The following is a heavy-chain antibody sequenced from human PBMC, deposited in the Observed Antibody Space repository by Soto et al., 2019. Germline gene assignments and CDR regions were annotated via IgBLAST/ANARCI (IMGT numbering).Heavy chain of an antibody. CDR2: IYNNGRT. J-gene: IGHJ4*02. CDR3: ARARFCTSTSCYHYFDF. D-gene: IGHD2-2*01. CDR1: GGSISSSS. V-gene: IGHV4-59*01. Sequence: QVQLQESGPRLVKPSETLSLTCTVSGGSISSSSWSWIRQPPGRGLEWIGYIYNNGRTDYNPSLKSRVTISVDTSKNHFSLKLSSVTPADTAVYYCARARFCTSTSCYHYFDFWGQGTLVTVSS.